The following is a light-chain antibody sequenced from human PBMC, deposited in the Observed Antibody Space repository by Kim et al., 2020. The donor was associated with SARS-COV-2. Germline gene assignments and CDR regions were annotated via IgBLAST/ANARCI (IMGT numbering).Light chain of an antibody. V-gene: IGLV3-19*01. CDR3: KSRGTSGNVV. Sequence: SSELTQDPAVSVALGQTVRITCRGDSLRSYYATWYQQKPGQAPVFVIYGKNNRPSGIPDRFSGSSSGNTASLTITGAQAEDEADYYCKSRGTSGNVVFGGGTQLTVL. CDR1: SLRSYY. J-gene: IGLJ2*01. CDR2: GKN.